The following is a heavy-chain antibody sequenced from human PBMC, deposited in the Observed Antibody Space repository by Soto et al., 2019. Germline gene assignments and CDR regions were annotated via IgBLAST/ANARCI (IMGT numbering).Heavy chain of an antibody. D-gene: IGHD6-13*01. Sequence: VKVSCKASGYTFTSYAMHWVRQAPGQRLEWMGWINAGNGNTKYSQKFQGRVTITRDTSASTAYMELSSLRSEDTAVYYCAGQQLVRTYYYYGMDVWGQGTTVTVSS. J-gene: IGHJ6*02. CDR3: AGQQLVRTYYYYGMDV. CDR1: GYTFTSYA. V-gene: IGHV1-3*01. CDR2: INAGNGNT.